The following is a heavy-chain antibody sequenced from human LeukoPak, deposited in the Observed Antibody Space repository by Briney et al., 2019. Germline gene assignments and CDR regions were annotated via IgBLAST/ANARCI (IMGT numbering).Heavy chain of an antibody. CDR2: IKQDGSES. V-gene: IGHV3-7*01. D-gene: IGHD6-6*01. CDR1: GFTFSSYW. CDR3: AKDPAARPPLYYYYMDV. J-gene: IGHJ6*03. Sequence: GGSLRLSCAASGFTFSSYWMSWVRQAPGKGLEWVANIKQDGSESYYVDSVKGRFTISRDNSKNTLYLQMNSLRAEDTAMYYCAKDPAARPPLYYYYMDVWGKGTTVTVSS.